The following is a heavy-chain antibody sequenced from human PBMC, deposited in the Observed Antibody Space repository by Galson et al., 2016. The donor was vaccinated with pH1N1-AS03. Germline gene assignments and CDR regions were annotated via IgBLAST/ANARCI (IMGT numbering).Heavy chain of an antibody. D-gene: IGHD3-16*01. J-gene: IGHJ4*02. CDR2: IYGGGDT. CDR1: GFTINNNY. CDR3: AREPWGSTQGEY. V-gene: IGHV3-53*01. Sequence: SLRPSCAASGFTINNNYMSWVRQAPGKGLEWVSVIYGGGDTFYADSVKGRFTISRDNSKNTVYLQMNSLRVEDTDVYYCAREPWGSTQGEYWGQGTLVTVSS.